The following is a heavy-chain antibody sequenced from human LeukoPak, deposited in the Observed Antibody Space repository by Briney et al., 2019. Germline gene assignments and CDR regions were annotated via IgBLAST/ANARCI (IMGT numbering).Heavy chain of an antibody. CDR3: AKGGAARSALSVNWFDP. V-gene: IGHV3-23*01. CDR2: ISGSGGST. CDR1: GFTFSSYA. D-gene: IGHD6-6*01. J-gene: IGHJ5*02. Sequence: PGGSLRLSCAASGFTFSSYAMSWVRQAPGKGLEWVSAISGSGGSTYYADSVKGRFTISRDNSKNTLYLQMNSLRAEDTAVYYCAKGGAARSALSVNWFDPWGQGTLVTVSS.